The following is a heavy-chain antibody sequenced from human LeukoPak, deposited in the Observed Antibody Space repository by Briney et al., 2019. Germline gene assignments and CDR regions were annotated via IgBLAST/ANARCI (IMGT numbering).Heavy chain of an antibody. J-gene: IGHJ6*02. D-gene: IGHD2-2*01. CDR3: ASGYQLLGMDV. V-gene: IGHV1-2*02. Sequence: ASVKVSCKASGYTFTGYYMHWVRQAPGQGLEWMGWINPNSGGTNYAQKFQGRVTMTEDTSTDTAYMELSSLRSEDTAVYYCASGYQLLGMDVWGQGTTVTVSS. CDR1: GYTFTGYY. CDR2: INPNSGGT.